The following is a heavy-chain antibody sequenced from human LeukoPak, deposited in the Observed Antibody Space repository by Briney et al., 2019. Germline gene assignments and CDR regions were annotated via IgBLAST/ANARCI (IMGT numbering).Heavy chain of an antibody. J-gene: IGHJ4*02. CDR2: ISDTGSST. CDR3: ARDSRSGGFDY. V-gene: IGHV3-48*04. Sequence: GGSLRLSCAASGFTFSSYAMSWVRQAPGKGLEWISHISDTGSSTYYADSVKGRFTISRDNMKNSLYLQMNSLRAEDTAVYYCARDSRSGGFDYWGQGTLVTVSS. D-gene: IGHD6-6*01. CDR1: GFTFSSYA.